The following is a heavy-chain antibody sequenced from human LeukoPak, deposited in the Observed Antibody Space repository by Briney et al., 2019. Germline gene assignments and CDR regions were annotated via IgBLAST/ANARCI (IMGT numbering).Heavy chain of an antibody. CDR2: INPKSGET. J-gene: IGHJ4*02. CDR1: GYTFTDYD. Sequence: ASVKVSCKASGYTFTDYDLHWVRQAPGAGREWMGWINPKSGETKYAQKFQGRVTMTRDTSINTVYMELSRLRSDDTAVYYCARGYYYDRSGYYLLNFDYWGQGILVTVSS. V-gene: IGHV1-2*02. D-gene: IGHD3-22*01. CDR3: ARGYYYDRSGYYLLNFDY.